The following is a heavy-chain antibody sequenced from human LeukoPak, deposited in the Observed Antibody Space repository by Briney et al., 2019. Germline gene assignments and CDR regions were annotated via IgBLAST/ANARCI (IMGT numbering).Heavy chain of an antibody. J-gene: IGHJ4*02. CDR2: IYYSGST. D-gene: IGHD3-9*01. CDR1: GGSIGSGGYS. CDR3: ARSPLNYDILTGYFDY. V-gene: IGHV4-31*03. Sequence: SETLSLTCTVSGGSIGSGGYSWSWIRQHPGKGLEWIGYIYYSGSTYYNPSLKSRVTISVDTSKNQFSLKLSSVTAADTAVYYCARSPLNYDILTGYFDYWGQGTLVTVSS.